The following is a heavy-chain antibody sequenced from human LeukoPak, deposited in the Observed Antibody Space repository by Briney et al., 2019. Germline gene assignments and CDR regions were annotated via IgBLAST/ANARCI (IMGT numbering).Heavy chain of an antibody. CDR3: ARDDVAVTGALDF. CDR2: ISISGSTI. V-gene: IGHV3-48*03. J-gene: IGHJ4*02. Sequence: GGSLRLSCAASGFTFNTYEMNWVRQAPGKGLEWVSYISISGSTIYYADSVKGRFTISRDDAKKSLYLQMNSLRAEDTAVYYCARDDVAVTGALDFWGQGTLVTVSS. CDR1: GFTFNTYE. D-gene: IGHD6-19*01.